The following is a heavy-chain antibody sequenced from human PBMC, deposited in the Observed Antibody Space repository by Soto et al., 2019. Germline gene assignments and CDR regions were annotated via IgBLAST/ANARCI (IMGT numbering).Heavy chain of an antibody. CDR2: ISCNSGSI. Sequence: GGSLRLSCAASGFTFSSYAMHWVRQAPGKGLEWVSGISCNSGSIGYADSVKGRFTISRDNAKNSLYLQMNSLRAEDTALYYCAKVGSSGWSVSYGMDVWGQGTTVTVSS. D-gene: IGHD6-19*01. CDR3: AKVGSSGWSVSYGMDV. CDR1: GFTFSSYA. J-gene: IGHJ6*02. V-gene: IGHV3-9*01.